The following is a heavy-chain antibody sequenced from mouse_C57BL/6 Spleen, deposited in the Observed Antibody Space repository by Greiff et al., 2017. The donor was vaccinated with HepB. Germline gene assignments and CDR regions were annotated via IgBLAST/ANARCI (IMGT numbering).Heavy chain of an antibody. D-gene: IGHD1-1*01. CDR2: INPNNGGT. Sequence: EVKLQQSGPELVKPGASVKISCKASGYTFTDYYMNWVKQSHGKSLEWIGDINPNNGGTSYNQKFKGKATLTVDKSSSTAYMELRSLTSEGSAVYYCARRDYGSSYVDWYFDVWGTGTTVTVSS. J-gene: IGHJ1*03. CDR3: ARRDYGSSYVDWYFDV. CDR1: GYTFTDYY. V-gene: IGHV1-26*01.